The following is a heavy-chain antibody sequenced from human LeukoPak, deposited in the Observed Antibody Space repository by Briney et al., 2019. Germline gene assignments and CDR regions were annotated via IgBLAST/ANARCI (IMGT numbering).Heavy chain of an antibody. V-gene: IGHV3-23*01. Sequence: PGGSLRLSCAASGFTFNNYAMSWVRRAPGKGLEWVSAISGNGDSTFYADSVKGRFTISRDNSKNTLYLHINSLRAEDTATYYCAKDGGGNYGSFDYWGQGTLVTVSS. CDR2: ISGNGDST. CDR3: AKDGGGNYGSFDY. D-gene: IGHD1-26*01. J-gene: IGHJ4*02. CDR1: GFTFNNYA.